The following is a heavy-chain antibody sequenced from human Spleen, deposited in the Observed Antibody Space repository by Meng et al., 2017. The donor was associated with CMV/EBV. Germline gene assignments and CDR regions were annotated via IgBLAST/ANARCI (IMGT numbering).Heavy chain of an antibody. CDR1: GGSFSRYY. CDR3: ARHATVTTGWFDP. D-gene: IGHD4-11*01. CDR2: IYYSGST. J-gene: IGHJ5*02. Sequence: SETLSLTCAVYGGSFSRYYWGWIRQPPGKGLEWIGSIYYSGSTYYNPSLKSRVTISVDTSKNQFSLKLSSVTAADTAVYYCARHATVTTGWFDPWGQGTLVTVSS. V-gene: IGHV4-39*01.